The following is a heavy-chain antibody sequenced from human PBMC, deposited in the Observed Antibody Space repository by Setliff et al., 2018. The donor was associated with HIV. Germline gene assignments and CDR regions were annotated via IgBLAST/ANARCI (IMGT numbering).Heavy chain of an antibody. D-gene: IGHD3-22*01. CDR1: GGSISSGSYY. Sequence: PSETLSLTCTVSGGSISSGSYYWSWIRQPAGKGLEWIGRIYTSGSTNYNPSLKGRVAISVDTSKNQFSLKLSSVTAADTAVYYCARYRYYYDSSGYGRWFDPWGQGTLVTVSS. CDR2: IYTSGST. J-gene: IGHJ5*02. V-gene: IGHV4-61*02. CDR3: ARYRYYYDSSGYGRWFDP.